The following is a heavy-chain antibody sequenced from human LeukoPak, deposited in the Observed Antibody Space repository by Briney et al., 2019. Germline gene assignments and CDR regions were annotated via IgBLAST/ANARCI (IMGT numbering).Heavy chain of an antibody. CDR1: GFTFSSHA. Sequence: AGGSLRLSCAASGFTFSSHAMSWVRQAPGKGLGWVSGISGSGNDYSTHYADSVEGRFTISRDNSKNTLYLQMSSLRAEDTAVYYCAKDPTWFGESPHYWGQGTLVTVSS. D-gene: IGHD3-10*01. J-gene: IGHJ4*02. CDR2: ISGSGNDYST. V-gene: IGHV3-23*01. CDR3: AKDPTWFGESPHY.